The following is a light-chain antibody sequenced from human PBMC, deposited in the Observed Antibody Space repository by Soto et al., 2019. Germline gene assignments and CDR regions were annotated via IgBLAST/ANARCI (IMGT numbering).Light chain of an antibody. V-gene: IGLV2-11*01. CDR1: SNDVGGYRY. CDR2: GVN. CDR3: CSYVTTPEI. Sequence: QSALTQPRSVSGSPGQSVSISCTGTSNDVGGYRYVSWYQQFPGKAPKLVIYGVNQRPSGVPNRFSASNSDNTASLTISGLQAEDEADYYCCSYVTTPEIFGTGTKLTVL. J-gene: IGLJ1*01.